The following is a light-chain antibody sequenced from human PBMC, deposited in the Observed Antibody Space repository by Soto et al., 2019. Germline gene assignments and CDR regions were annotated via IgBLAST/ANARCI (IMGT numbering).Light chain of an antibody. Sequence: SALTQPASVSGSPGQSITISCTGTNSDVGGYNLVSWYQQHPGKAPKLMIFEDTKRPSGVSDRFSGSKSGNTASLTVSGLQAEDEADYYCCSYAGSSTFVVFGGGTK. V-gene: IGLV2-23*02. CDR3: CSYAGSSTFVV. J-gene: IGLJ2*01. CDR2: EDT. CDR1: NSDVGGYNL.